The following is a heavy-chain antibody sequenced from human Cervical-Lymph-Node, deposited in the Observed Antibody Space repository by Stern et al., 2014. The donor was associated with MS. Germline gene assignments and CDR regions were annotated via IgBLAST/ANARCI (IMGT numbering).Heavy chain of an antibody. CDR2: SSYDGIDK. V-gene: IGHV3-30*04. J-gene: IGHJ4*02. CDR1: GFVFRRYA. Sequence: VQLVESGGGVVQPGRSLRLSCAASGFVFRRYALHWVRQAPGQGLAWVALSSYDGIDKYYTDSVKGRFTVSRDNSNNTVDLEMNSLRLEDTAVYYCAKGGSGSYLDWGQGSLVTVSS. CDR3: AKGGSGSYLD. D-gene: IGHD1-26*01.